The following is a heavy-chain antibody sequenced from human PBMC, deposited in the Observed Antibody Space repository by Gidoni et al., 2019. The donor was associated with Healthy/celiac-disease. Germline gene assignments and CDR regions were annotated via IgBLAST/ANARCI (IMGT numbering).Heavy chain of an antibody. CDR3: ARDPGIFGVVTNYYYYGMDV. V-gene: IGHV1-69*06. J-gene: IGHJ6*02. D-gene: IGHD3-3*01. CDR1: GGTFSSYA. CDR2: IIPIFGTA. Sequence: QVQLVQSGAEVKKPGSSVKVSCKASGGTFSSYAISWVRQAPGQGLEWMGGIIPIFGTANYAQKFQGRVTITADKSTSTAYMELSSLRSEDTAVYYCARDPGIFGVVTNYYYYGMDVWGQGTTVTVSS.